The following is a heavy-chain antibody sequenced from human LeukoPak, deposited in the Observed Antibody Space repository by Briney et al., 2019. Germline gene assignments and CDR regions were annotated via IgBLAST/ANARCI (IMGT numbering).Heavy chain of an antibody. D-gene: IGHD1-26*01. J-gene: IGHJ4*02. CDR1: GYTFTNYD. CDR3: AKSKVGATTLPIDF. CDR2: MNPNSGNT. V-gene: IGHV1-8*01. Sequence: ASVKVSCKASGYTFTNYDINWVRQATGQGLEWMGWMNPNSGNTGYAQEFQGRITMTRNTSISTAYMELSSLRSADTAMYYCAKSKVGATTLPIDFWGQGTLVTVSS.